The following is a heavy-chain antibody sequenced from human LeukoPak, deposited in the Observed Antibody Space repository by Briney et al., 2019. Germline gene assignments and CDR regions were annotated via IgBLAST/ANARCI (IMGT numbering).Heavy chain of an antibody. Sequence: PGGSLRLSCAASGFTFSSYGMHWVRQAPGKGLEWVAVISYDGSNKYYADSVKGRFTISRDNSKNTLYLQMNSLRAEDTAVYYCAKGIVVPAAIGPFYGMDAWGQGTTVTVSS. CDR1: GFTFSSYG. J-gene: IGHJ6*02. D-gene: IGHD2-2*02. CDR3: AKGIVVPAAIGPFYGMDA. CDR2: ISYDGSNK. V-gene: IGHV3-30*18.